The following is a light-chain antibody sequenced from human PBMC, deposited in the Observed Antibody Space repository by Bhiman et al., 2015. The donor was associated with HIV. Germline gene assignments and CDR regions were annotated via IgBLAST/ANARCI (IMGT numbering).Light chain of an antibody. CDR3: SSYTSSSTLL. CDR1: GSDVGGYNH. J-gene: IGLJ2*01. V-gene: IGLV2-14*03. CDR2: DVT. Sequence: QSALTQPASVSGSPGQSITISCTGTGSDVGGYNHVSWYQQHPGKAPKLMIYDVTNRPSGVSNRFSGSKSGNTASLTISGLQAEDEAEYYCSSYTSSSTLLFGGGTKLTVL.